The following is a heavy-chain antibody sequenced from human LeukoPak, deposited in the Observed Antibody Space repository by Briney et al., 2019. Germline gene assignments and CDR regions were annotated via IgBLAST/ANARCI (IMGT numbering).Heavy chain of an antibody. CDR1: GGSISSESGEGYY. CDR3: ARQSGTSKRTAT. J-gene: IGHJ5*02. D-gene: IGHD1-1*01. V-gene: IGHV4-39*01. Sequence: SETLSLTCTVSGGSISSESGEGYYWGWIRQPPGKGLEWIGNIHYSGSTYYNPSLKSRVTISVDTSKNQFSLKLNSVTATDTAVYYCARQSGTSKRTATWGQGTPVTVPS. CDR2: IHYSGST.